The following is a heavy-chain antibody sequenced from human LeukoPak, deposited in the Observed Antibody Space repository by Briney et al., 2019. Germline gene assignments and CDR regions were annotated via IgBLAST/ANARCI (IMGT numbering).Heavy chain of an antibody. D-gene: IGHD2-15*01. CDR1: GYTFTNYY. V-gene: IGHV1-2*02. J-gene: IGHJ4*02. Sequence: ASVKVSCKTSGYTFTNYYIHWVRHAPGQGLEWMGWINPSSGDTYYAQKFQGRVTMTRDTSISTVYMELTRLRSDDTAVYYCARDGVAATDYWGQGTLVTVSS. CDR2: INPSSGDT. CDR3: ARDGVAATDY.